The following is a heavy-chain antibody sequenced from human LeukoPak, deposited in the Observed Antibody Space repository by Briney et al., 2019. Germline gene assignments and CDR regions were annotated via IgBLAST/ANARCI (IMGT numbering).Heavy chain of an antibody. CDR1: GGSISSYY. D-gene: IGHD2-2*01. CDR2: IYTSGST. Sequence: SEALSLTCTVSGGSISSYYWSWIRQPAGKGLEWIGRIYTSGSTNYNPSLKSRVTMSVDTSKNQFSLKLSSVTAADTAVYYCARERLVPAASLNYFDYWGQGTLVTVSS. V-gene: IGHV4-4*07. J-gene: IGHJ4*02. CDR3: ARERLVPAASLNYFDY.